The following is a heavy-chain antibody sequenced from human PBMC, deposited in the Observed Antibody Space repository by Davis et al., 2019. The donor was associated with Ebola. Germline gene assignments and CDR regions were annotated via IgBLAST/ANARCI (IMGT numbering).Heavy chain of an antibody. CDR2: IYPRDSDT. D-gene: IGHD5-18*01. Sequence: GESLKISCKGSGYSFISYWIGWVRQMPGKGLEWMGIIYPRDSDTRYSPSFQGQVTISVDKSISTAYLQWSSLKASDSAMYYCARRGYSYGSQYWVDYWGQGTLVTVSS. J-gene: IGHJ4*02. CDR1: GYSFISYW. V-gene: IGHV5-51*01. CDR3: ARRGYSYGSQYWVDY.